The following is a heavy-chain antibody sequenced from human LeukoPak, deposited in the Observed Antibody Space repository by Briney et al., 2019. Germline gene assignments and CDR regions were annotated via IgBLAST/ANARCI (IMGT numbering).Heavy chain of an antibody. CDR1: GFSVSTYG. D-gene: IGHD3-22*01. V-gene: IGHV3-30*02. CDR2: ILFDGTTK. CDR3: AKSSYYDSSGYYSFFDY. Sequence: GGSPRLSCAASGFSVSTYGMHWLRQAPGKGLEWVAVILFDGTTKYYVDSVKGRFTISRDNSKSTLYLQMNSLRAEDTAVYYCAKSSYYDSSGYYSFFDYWGQGTLVTVSS. J-gene: IGHJ4*02.